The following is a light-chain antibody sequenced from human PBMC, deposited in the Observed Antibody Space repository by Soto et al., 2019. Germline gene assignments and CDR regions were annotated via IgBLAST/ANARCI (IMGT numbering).Light chain of an antibody. CDR3: QQYKSYWT. CDR1: QSISNW. Sequence: DIQMTQSPSTLSASVGDRVTITCRASQSISNWLAWYQQKPGKAPKLLIQKASSLESGVPSRFSGSGSGTEFTLNISSLQPDDFATYYCQQYKSYWTFGQGTKVEIK. V-gene: IGKV1-5*03. CDR2: KAS. J-gene: IGKJ1*01.